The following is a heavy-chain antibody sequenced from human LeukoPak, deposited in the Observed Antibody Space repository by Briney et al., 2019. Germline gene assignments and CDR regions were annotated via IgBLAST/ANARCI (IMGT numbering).Heavy chain of an antibody. V-gene: IGHV4-59*12. J-gene: IGHJ4*02. CDR2: IYYSGST. Sequence: SETLSLTCTVSGGSISSYYWSWIRQPPGKGLEWIGYIYYSGSTNYNPSLKSRVTISVDTSKNQFSLKLYSVTSADTAVYYCARDRQTMVRGVITFWGQGTLVTVSS. CDR1: GGSISSYY. CDR3: ARDRQTMVRGVITF. D-gene: IGHD3-10*01.